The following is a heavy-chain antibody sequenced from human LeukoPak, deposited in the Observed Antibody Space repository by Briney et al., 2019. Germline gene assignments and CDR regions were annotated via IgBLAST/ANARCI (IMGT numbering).Heavy chain of an antibody. Sequence: GRSLRLSCAASGFTFSSYGMHWVRQAPGKGLEWVAVIWYDGSNKYYADSVKGRFTISRDNSKNTLYLQMNSLRAEDTAVYYCAREKRIAVAARNADYWGQGTLVTVSS. CDR3: AREKRIAVAARNADY. CDR1: GFTFSSYG. J-gene: IGHJ4*02. D-gene: IGHD6-19*01. V-gene: IGHV3-33*01. CDR2: IWYDGSNK.